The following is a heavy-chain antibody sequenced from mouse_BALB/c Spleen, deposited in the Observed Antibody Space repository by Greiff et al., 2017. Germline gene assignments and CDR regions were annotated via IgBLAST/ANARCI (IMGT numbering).Heavy chain of an antibody. CDR3: ARSWNYGSSYDYAMDY. D-gene: IGHD1-1*01. V-gene: IGHV5-17*02. CDR1: GFTFSSFG. CDR2: ISSGSSTI. Sequence: EVQRVESGGGLVQPGGSRKLSCAASGFTFSSFGMHWVRQAPEKGLEWVAYISSGSSTIYYADTVKGRFTISRDNPKNTLFLQMTSLRSEDTAMYYCARSWNYGSSYDYAMDYWGQGTSVTVSS. J-gene: IGHJ4*01.